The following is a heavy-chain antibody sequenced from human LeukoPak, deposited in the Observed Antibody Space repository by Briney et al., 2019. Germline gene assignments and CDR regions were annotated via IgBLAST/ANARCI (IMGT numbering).Heavy chain of an antibody. CDR2: IYYTGRT. CDR1: GAPISSGIYS. J-gene: IGHJ4*02. D-gene: IGHD1-26*01. Sequence: SETLSLTCAVSGAPISSGIYSWGWIRQPPGKGLEWIGTIYYTGRTYYNPSLKSRVTISVDTSNNQFSLRLSSVTAADTAVYYCARATGNTDYWGQGTLVTVSS. CDR3: ARATGNTDY. V-gene: IGHV4-39*01.